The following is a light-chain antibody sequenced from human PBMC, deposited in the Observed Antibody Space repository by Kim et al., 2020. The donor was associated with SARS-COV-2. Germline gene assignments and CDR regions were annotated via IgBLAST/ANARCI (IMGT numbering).Light chain of an antibody. J-gene: IGLJ1*01. V-gene: IGLV2-11*03. CDR3: CSYTGTGTDTYV. CDR2: DVN. CDR1: SSDVGGYIY. Sequence: SVTISCTGTSSDVGGYIYVSWYQQHPGKAPKLMIYDVNKRPSGVPDRFSGSKSGNTASLTISGLQAEDEADYFCCSYTGTGTDTYVFGTGTKVTVL.